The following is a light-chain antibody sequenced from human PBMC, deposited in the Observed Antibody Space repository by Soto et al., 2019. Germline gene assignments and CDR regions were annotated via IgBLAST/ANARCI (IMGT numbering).Light chain of an antibody. CDR1: SSDVGGYDH. Sequence: QSALTQPPSASGSLGQSVTISCTGTSSDVGGYDHVSWYQHRPGKAPKLMIFEVYKRPSGVPDRFSGSKTGNTASLTVSGLQAEDEAEYYCQAWDSSTYVVFGGGTKLTVL. CDR3: QAWDSSTYVV. J-gene: IGLJ2*01. V-gene: IGLV2-8*01. CDR2: EVY.